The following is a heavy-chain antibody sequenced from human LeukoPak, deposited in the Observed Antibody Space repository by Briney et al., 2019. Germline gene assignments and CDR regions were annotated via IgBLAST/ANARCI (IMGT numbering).Heavy chain of an antibody. V-gene: IGHV3-48*03. CDR1: GFTFSSYE. J-gene: IGHJ6*04. D-gene: IGHD3-10*02. CDR2: ISSSGSTI. CDR3: AELGITMIGGV. Sequence: PGGSLRLSCAASGFTFSSYEMNWVRQAPGKGLEWVSYISSSGSTIYYADSVKGRFTISRDNARNSLYLQMNSLRAEDTAVYYCAELGITMIGGVWGKGTTVTISS.